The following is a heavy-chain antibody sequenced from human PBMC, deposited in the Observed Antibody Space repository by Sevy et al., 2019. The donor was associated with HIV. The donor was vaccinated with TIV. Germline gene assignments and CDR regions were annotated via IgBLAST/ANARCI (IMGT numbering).Heavy chain of an antibody. D-gene: IGHD6-13*01. CDR3: ARDHYSSSCYY. CDR1: GYTFTSYA. Sequence: ASVKVFCKASGYTFTSYAMHWVRQAPGQRLEWMGWINAGNGNTKYSQKFQGRVTITRDTSASTAYMELSSLRSEDTAVYYCARDHYSSSCYYRGQGTLVTVSS. J-gene: IGHJ4*02. CDR2: INAGNGNT. V-gene: IGHV1-3*01.